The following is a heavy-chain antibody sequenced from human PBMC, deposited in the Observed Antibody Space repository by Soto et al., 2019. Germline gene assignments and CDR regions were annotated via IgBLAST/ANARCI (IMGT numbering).Heavy chain of an antibody. V-gene: IGHV1-69*13. CDR2: IIPIFGTA. CDR3: ARGMVRGVIYYYYYGMDV. D-gene: IGHD3-10*01. Sequence: ASVKVSCKASGGTFSSYAISWVRQAPGQGLEWMGGIIPIFGTANYAQKFQGRVTITADESTSTAYMELSSLRSEDTAVYYCARGMVRGVIYYYYYGMDVWGQGTTVTVSS. J-gene: IGHJ6*02. CDR1: GGTFSSYA.